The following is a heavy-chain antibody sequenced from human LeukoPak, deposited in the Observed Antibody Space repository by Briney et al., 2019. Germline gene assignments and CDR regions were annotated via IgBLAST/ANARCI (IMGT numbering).Heavy chain of an antibody. J-gene: IGHJ6*02. Sequence: SETLSLTRTVSGGSISSYYWSWIRQPPGKGLEWIGYIYYSGSTNYNPSLKSRVTISVDTSKNQFSLKLSSVTAADTAVYYCARDLSNGMDVWGQGTTVTVSS. CDR3: ARDLSNGMDV. CDR2: IYYSGST. CDR1: GGSISSYY. V-gene: IGHV4-59*01.